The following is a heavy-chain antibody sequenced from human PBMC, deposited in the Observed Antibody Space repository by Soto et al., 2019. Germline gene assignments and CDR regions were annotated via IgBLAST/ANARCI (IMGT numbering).Heavy chain of an antibody. J-gene: IGHJ4*02. CDR3: ARHGPIAAAGSVFDY. V-gene: IGHV4-59*08. D-gene: IGHD6-13*01. CDR2: IYYSGST. Sequence: SETLSLTCAVYGGSFSSYYLSWIRQPPGKGLEWIGYIYYSGSTNYNPSLKSRVTISVDTSKNQFSLKLSSVTAADTAVYYCARHGPIAAAGSVFDYWGQGTLVTVSS. CDR1: GGSFSSYY.